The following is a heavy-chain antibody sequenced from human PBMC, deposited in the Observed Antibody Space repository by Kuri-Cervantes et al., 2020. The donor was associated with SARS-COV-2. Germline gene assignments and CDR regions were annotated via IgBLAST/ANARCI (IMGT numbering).Heavy chain of an antibody. CDR2: ISSSSSYT. CDR3: ARDPREIRGDYYYYGMDV. V-gene: IGHV3-11*06. D-gene: IGHD3-16*01. J-gene: IGHJ6*02. CDR1: GSTCSDYA. Sequence: GESLKISCAASGSTCSDYAMTWVRQAPGKGLEWVSYISSSSSYTNYADSVKGRFTISRDNAKNTLYLQMNSLRAEDTAVYYCARDPREIRGDYYYYGMDVWGQGTTVTVSS.